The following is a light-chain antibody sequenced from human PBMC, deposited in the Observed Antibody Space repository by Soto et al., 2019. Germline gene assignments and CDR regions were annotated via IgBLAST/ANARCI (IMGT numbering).Light chain of an antibody. Sequence: QSVLTQPPSVSGAPGQRVTISCTGTSSNIGAGYDVHWYQHLPGTAPKLLIYGNTIRPSGVPDRFSGSKSGTSASLAISGLRSEDQADYYCAAWDDRLSGHSYVFATWTKVTV. CDR1: SSNIGAGYD. J-gene: IGLJ1*01. V-gene: IGLV1-40*01. CDR2: GNT. CDR3: AAWDDRLSGHSYV.